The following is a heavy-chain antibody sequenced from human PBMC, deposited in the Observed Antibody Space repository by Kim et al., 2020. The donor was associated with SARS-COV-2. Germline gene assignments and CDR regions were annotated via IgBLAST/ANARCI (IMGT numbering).Heavy chain of an antibody. V-gene: IGHV3-74*01. J-gene: IGHJ4*02. CDR3: ARDIEEWQLLGGFDY. Sequence: ADSVKGRLTISRGNAKNTLYHQMTSLRGADTAVYYCARDIEEWQLLGGFDYWGQGTLVTVSS. D-gene: IGHD1-26*01.